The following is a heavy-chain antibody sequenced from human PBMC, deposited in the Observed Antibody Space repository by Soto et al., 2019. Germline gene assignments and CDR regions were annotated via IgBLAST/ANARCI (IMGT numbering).Heavy chain of an antibody. V-gene: IGHV3-48*02. CDR2: ISSSSSTI. J-gene: IGHJ6*02. Sequence: EVQLVESGGGLVQPGGSLRLSCAASGFTFSSYSMNWVRQAPGKGLEWVSYISSSSSTIYYADSVKGRFTISRDNAKNSLYLQMNSLRDEDTAVYYCARDGLGSGYLEKYYYYGMDVWGQVTTVTVSS. CDR3: ARDGLGSGYLEKYYYYGMDV. D-gene: IGHD3-3*01. CDR1: GFTFSSYS.